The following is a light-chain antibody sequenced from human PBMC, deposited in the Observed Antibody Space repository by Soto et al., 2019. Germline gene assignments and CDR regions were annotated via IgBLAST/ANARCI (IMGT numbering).Light chain of an antibody. CDR1: QGISSY. Sequence: DIQLTQSPSFLSASVGDRVTITCRASQGISSYLAWYQQKPGKAPKLLIYAASTLHTGVPSRFSGSGSGTEFTLTISSLQPEDFATYFCQQLHSCPTFGGGTKVEIK. CDR3: QQLHSCPT. CDR2: AAS. V-gene: IGKV1-9*01. J-gene: IGKJ4*01.